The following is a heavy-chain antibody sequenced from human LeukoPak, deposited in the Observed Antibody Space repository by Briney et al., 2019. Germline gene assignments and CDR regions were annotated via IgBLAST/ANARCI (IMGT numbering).Heavy chain of an antibody. Sequence: SVKVSCKASGGSFRKYVITWVRQAPGQGLEWMGAIIPILGVANYAQKFQDRVTITADESTSTAYMEFEDTAMYYCANAVAGVYPWGQGTMVTVSS. J-gene: IGHJ3*01. CDR1: GGSFRKYV. CDR2: IIPILGVA. CDR3: ANAVAGVYP. V-gene: IGHV1-69*10. D-gene: IGHD6-19*01.